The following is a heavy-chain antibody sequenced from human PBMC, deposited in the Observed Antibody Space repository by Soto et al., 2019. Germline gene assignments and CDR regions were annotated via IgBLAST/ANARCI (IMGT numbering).Heavy chain of an antibody. J-gene: IGHJ6*02. Sequence: GSLRLSCAASGFTFSSYGMHWVRQAPGKGLEWVAVIWYDGSNKYYADSVKGRFTISRDNSKNTLYLQMNSLRAEDTAVYYCASVKDYYYYGMDVWGQGTTVTVSS. CDR1: GFTFSSYG. CDR2: IWYDGSNK. CDR3: ASVKDYYYYGMDV. V-gene: IGHV3-33*01.